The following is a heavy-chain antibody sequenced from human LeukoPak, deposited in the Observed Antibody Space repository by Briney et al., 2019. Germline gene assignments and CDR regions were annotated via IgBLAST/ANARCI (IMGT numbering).Heavy chain of an antibody. CDR3: GKPTTGYRSGRYPGWPVDY. D-gene: IGHD6-19*01. V-gene: IGHV3-23*01. J-gene: IGHJ4*02. CDR1: GFTFNSYA. CDR2: IFGSGGSA. Sequence: GGSLRLSCAASGFTFNSYAMYWVRQAPGKGLEWVSGIFGSGGSAHYADSVKGRFTISRDNSKNTVYLQMDSMILEDTAVYYCGKPTTGYRSGRYPGWPVDYWGQGTLVTVSS.